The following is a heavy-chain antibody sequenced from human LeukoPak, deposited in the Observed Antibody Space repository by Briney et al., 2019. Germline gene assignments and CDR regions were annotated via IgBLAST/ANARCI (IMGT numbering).Heavy chain of an antibody. Sequence: GEPLKFSGEGSGYRFTSYWIGWSRQMHGKSLGGMGVIYPGASDTRYSPSFQGQVTISADKSTRTAYLQWSSLKASDTAMYSCARPQQQLAFDSWGQGTLVTVSS. D-gene: IGHD6-13*01. J-gene: IGHJ4*02. CDR2: IYPGASDT. CDR1: GYRFTSYW. V-gene: IGHV5-51*01. CDR3: ARPQQQLAFDS.